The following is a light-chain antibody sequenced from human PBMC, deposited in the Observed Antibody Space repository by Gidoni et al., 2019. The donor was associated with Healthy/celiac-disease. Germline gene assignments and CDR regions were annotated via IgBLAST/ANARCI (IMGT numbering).Light chain of an antibody. CDR1: QDISNY. J-gene: IGKJ4*01. Sequence: DIQMTQSPSSLSASVGDRVTITCQASQDISNYLNWYQQKPGKAPKLLIYDASNLEPGVPSRFSGSGSGTDFTFTISSLQPEDIATYYCQQYDNLLTFXGXTKVXIK. CDR2: DAS. V-gene: IGKV1-33*01. CDR3: QQYDNLLT.